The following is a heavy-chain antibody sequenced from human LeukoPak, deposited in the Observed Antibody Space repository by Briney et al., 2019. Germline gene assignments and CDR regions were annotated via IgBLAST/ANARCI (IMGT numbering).Heavy chain of an antibody. Sequence: PSETLSLTCTVSGYSISSGYYWGWIRQPPGKGLEWIGSIYHSGSTYYNPSLKSRVTISVDTSKNQFSLKLSSVTAADTAVYYCARQHLEFDYWGQGTLVTVSS. D-gene: IGHD6-13*01. CDR1: GYSISSGYY. V-gene: IGHV4-38-2*02. J-gene: IGHJ4*02. CDR2: IYHSGST. CDR3: ARQHLEFDY.